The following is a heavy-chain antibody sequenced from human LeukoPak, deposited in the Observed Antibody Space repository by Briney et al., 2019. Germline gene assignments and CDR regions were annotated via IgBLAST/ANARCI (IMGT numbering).Heavy chain of an antibody. J-gene: IGHJ4*02. CDR3: AGGGDIVVVPAFDY. CDR1: GGSFSGYY. D-gene: IGHD2-2*01. V-gene: IGHV4-34*01. CDR2: INHSGGT. Sequence: SETLSLTCAVYGGSFSGYYWSWIRQPPGKGLEWIGEINHSGGTNYNPSLKSRVTISVDTSKNQFSLKLSSVTAADTAVYYCAGGGDIVVVPAFDYWGQGTLVTVSS.